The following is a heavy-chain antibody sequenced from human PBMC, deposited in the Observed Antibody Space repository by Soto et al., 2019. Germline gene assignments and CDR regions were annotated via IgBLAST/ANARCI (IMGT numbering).Heavy chain of an antibody. CDR3: ARDGAVAGRMTRYYYYYGMDV. J-gene: IGHJ6*02. V-gene: IGHV4-59*01. CDR1: GVSISSYY. D-gene: IGHD6-19*01. CDR2: IYYSGST. Sequence: SETLSLTCTVSGVSISSYYWSWIRQPPGKGLEWIGYIYYSGSTNYNPSLKSRVTISVDTSKNQFSLKLSSVTAADTAVYYCARDGAVAGRMTRYYYYYGMDVWGQGTTVTVSS.